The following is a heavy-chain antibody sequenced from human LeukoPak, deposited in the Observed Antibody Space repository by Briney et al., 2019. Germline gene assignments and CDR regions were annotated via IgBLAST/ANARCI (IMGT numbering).Heavy chain of an antibody. D-gene: IGHD4-23*01. J-gene: IGHJ4*02. Sequence: GGSLRLSCAASGFTFSSYGMNWVRQAPGKGLEWVAIISYDGSRKYYADSVTGRFTISRDNSKNTLYLQMNSLKTEDTAVYYCTTWGAGGNPFDYWGQGTLVTVSS. CDR2: ISYDGSRK. CDR3: TTWGAGGNPFDY. CDR1: GFTFSSYG. V-gene: IGHV3-30*03.